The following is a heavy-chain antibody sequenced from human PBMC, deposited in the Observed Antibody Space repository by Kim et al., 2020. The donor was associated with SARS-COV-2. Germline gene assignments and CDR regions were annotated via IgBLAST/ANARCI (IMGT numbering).Heavy chain of an antibody. CDR2: ISRDRGHI. V-gene: IGHV3-9*01. CDR1: GFTFSDYA. Sequence: GGSLRLSCETSGFTFSDYAMHWVRQSPAKGLEWVSGISRDRGHIEYADYVKGRFTISRDNAKKSLYLQMDSLRLEDTSLYYCATDVGSGVGAIGYWGQG. J-gene: IGHJ4*02. CDR3: ATDVGSGVGAIGY. D-gene: IGHD1-26*01.